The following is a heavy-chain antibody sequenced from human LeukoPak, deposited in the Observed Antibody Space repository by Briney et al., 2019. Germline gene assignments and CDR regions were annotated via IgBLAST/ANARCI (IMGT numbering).Heavy chain of an antibody. CDR3: ARGTVVNDAFDI. CDR1: GGPISRGGDY. D-gene: IGHD4-23*01. V-gene: IGHV4-31*03. Sequence: SQTLPLTCTVSGGPISRGGDYWSWIRQHPGEGLEWIGYIYYTGDTNYKPSLKSRVNISVDTSKNQFSLKLTSVTAADTAVYYCARGTVVNDAFDIWGQGTMVTVSS. J-gene: IGHJ3*02. CDR2: IYYTGDT.